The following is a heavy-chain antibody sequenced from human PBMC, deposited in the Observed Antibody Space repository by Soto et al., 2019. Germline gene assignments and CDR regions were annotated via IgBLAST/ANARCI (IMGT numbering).Heavy chain of an antibody. D-gene: IGHD4-17*01. V-gene: IGHV4-4*02. CDR1: GGSISSSNW. J-gene: IGHJ4*02. CDR3: ARGELGYGDYGTYLFDY. Sequence: QVQLQESGPGLVKPSGTLSLTCAVSGGSISSSNWWSWVRQPPGKGLEWIGEIYHSGSTNYNPSRQNRVTISVDKSKNQFSLKLSSVTAADTAVYYCARGELGYGDYGTYLFDYWGQGTLVTVSS. CDR2: IYHSGST.